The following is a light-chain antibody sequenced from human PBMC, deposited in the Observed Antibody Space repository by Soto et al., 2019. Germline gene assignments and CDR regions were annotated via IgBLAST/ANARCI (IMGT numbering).Light chain of an antibody. V-gene: IGLV2-14*01. CDR2: EVS. J-gene: IGLJ1*01. Sequence: QSLLTQPDSVSVSPGQSITISCTGTSSDVGGYNSVSWYQQHPGKAPKLMIYEVSNRPSGVSNRFSGSKSGNTASLTISGLQAEDEADYYCSSYTSSSSYVFGTGTKVTVL. CDR1: SSDVGGYNS. CDR3: SSYTSSSSYV.